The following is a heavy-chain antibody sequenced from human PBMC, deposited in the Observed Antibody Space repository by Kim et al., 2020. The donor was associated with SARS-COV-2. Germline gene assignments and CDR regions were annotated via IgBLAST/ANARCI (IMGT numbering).Heavy chain of an antibody. CDR3: ARDGARDFDP. J-gene: IGHJ5*02. V-gene: IGHV4-59*13. CDR1: GDSIGTYY. Sequence: SETLSLTCTVSGDSIGTYYWTWIRQPPGKGLEWIGNVYDSGSTNYNPSLKSRVTISLDTSKKQFFLKLTAVTAADTAVYYCARDGARDFDPWGQGTLVTVSS. CDR2: VYDSGST. D-gene: IGHD2-15*01.